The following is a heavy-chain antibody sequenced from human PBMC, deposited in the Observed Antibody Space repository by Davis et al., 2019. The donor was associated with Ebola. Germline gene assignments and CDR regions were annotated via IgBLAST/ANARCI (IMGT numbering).Heavy chain of an antibody. J-gene: IGHJ5*02. Sequence: SETLSLTCTVSGDSISDYYWSWIRQPPGKGLEWIGEINHSGSTNYNPSLKSRVTISVDTSKNQFSLKLSSVTAADTAVYYCARGVGARAGWFDPWGQGTLVTVSS. D-gene: IGHD1-26*01. CDR3: ARGVGARAGWFDP. CDR2: INHSGST. CDR1: GDSISDYY. V-gene: IGHV4-34*01.